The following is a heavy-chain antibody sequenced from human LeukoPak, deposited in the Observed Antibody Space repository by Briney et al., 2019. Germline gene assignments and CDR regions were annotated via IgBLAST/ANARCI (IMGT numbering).Heavy chain of an antibody. Sequence: SETLSLTCAVYGGPFSDYYWNWIRQPPGKGLEWIGEINHSGSTNYNPSLKSRVTISVDTSKNQFSLKMSSVTAADTAVYYCARNPPTIFGHFDLWGRGTLVTVSS. J-gene: IGHJ2*01. V-gene: IGHV4-34*01. CDR3: ARNPPTIFGHFDL. CDR2: INHSGST. D-gene: IGHD3-9*01. CDR1: GGPFSDYY.